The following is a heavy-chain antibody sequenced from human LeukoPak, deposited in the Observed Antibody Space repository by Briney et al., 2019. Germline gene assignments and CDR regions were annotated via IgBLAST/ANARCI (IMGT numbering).Heavy chain of an antibody. CDR3: AYGHGYFDWLLEY. J-gene: IGHJ4*02. D-gene: IGHD3-9*01. CDR1: GGSISSYY. CDR2: IYTSGST. V-gene: IGHV4-4*09. Sequence: KPSETLSLTCTVSGGSISSYYWSWIRQPPGKGLEWIGYIYTSGSTNYNPSLKSRVTISVDTSKNQFSLKLSSVTAADTAVYYCAYGHGYFDWLLEYWGQGTLVTVSS.